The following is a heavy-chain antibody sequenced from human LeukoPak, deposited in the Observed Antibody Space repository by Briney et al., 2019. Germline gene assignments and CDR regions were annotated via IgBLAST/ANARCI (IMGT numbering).Heavy chain of an antibody. CDR3: IRGSLTAGDY. J-gene: IGHJ4*02. Sequence: GGSLRLSCSASGFTFSSYAMHWVRQAPGKGLEYVSGVSSNGIATYYPDSVKGRLTISRDNAKNTLYLQMNNLRADDTGVYYCIRGSLTAGDYWGQGTLVTVSS. V-gene: IGHV3-64*04. D-gene: IGHD6-13*01. CDR1: GFTFSSYA. CDR2: VSSNGIAT.